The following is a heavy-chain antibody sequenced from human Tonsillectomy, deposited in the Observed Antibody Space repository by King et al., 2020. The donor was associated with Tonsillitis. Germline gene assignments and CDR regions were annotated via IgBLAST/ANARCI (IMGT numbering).Heavy chain of an antibody. CDR2: INWNGDNT. D-gene: IGHD4-17*01. Sequence: VQLVESGGGVVRPGGSLRLSCAASGFTFDDYGMSWGRQVPGKGLEWVSGINWNGDNTGYADSVKGRFTISRDNAKNSLYFEMNSLRAEDMALYYCAKGAVTDYYYMDVWGKATTVTVSS. J-gene: IGHJ6*03. V-gene: IGHV3-20*04. CDR1: GFTFDDYG. CDR3: AKGAVTDYYYMDV.